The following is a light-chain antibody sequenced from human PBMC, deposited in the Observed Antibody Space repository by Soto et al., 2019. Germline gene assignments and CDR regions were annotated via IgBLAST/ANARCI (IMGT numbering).Light chain of an antibody. Sequence: QSVLTQPPSVSGAPGQRVTISCTGSSSNIGAGYDVHWYQQLPGTAPKLLIYGNSNRPSGVPDRFSGSKSGTSASLAITGLQAEDEADYYCQSYDSSLSGRIVGTG. CDR2: GNS. CDR1: SSNIGAGYD. J-gene: IGLJ1*01. V-gene: IGLV1-40*01. CDR3: QSYDSSLSGRI.